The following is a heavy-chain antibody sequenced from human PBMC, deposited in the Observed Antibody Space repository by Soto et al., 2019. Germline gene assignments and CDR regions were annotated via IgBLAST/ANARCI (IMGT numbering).Heavy chain of an antibody. CDR2: IWYDGSNK. CDR1: GFTFSSYG. J-gene: IGHJ4*02. V-gene: IGHV3-33*01. D-gene: IGHD3-22*01. CDR3: ARDISNYYDSSGYYYVGDYFDY. Sequence: GGSLRLSCAASGFTFSSYGMHWVRQAPGKGLEWVAVIWYDGSNKYYADSVKGRFTISRDNSKNTLYLQMNSLRAEDTAVYYCARDISNYYDSSGYYYVGDYFDYWGQGTLVTVSS.